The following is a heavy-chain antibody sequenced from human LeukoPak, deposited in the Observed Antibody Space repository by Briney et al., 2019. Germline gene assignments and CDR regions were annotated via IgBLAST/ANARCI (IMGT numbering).Heavy chain of an antibody. CDR1: GYSISSGYY. Sequence: SETLSLTCAVSGYSISSGYYWGWIRQPPGKGLEWIGDIYHTGSTYYNPSLKSRVTVSVDTSKNQFSLKLTSVTAADTAVYYCARNIRHFDYWGQGTLVTVSS. D-gene: IGHD1/OR15-1a*01. V-gene: IGHV4-38-2*01. J-gene: IGHJ4*02. CDR3: ARNIRHFDY. CDR2: IYHTGST.